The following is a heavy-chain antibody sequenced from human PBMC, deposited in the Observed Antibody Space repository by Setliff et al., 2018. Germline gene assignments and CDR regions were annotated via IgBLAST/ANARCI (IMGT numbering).Heavy chain of an antibody. J-gene: IGHJ5*02. V-gene: IGHV1-2*02. D-gene: IGHD6-13*01. CDR2: INPNSGGT. CDR1: GYAFFGYF. CDR3: ALEEYTSRWTKRFDP. Sequence: GASVKVSCKASGYAFFGYFIHWVRQAPGQGLEWMGWINPNSGGTNYAQRFQGRVTTTIDTSTNTAYMELRSLRSDDTAVYYCALEEYTSRWTKRFDPWGQGTLVTVSS.